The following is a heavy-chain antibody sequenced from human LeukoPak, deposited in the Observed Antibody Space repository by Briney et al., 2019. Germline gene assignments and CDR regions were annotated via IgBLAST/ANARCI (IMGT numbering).Heavy chain of an antibody. CDR2: IYSGGNT. J-gene: IGHJ3*01. Sequence: GGSLRLSCAASGFTVSSNYMSWVRQAPGQGLEWVSVIYSGGNTYYPDSVKGRFTISRDNSKNTLYLQMNSLRPEDTAVYYCARCTASCYANAFDVWGQGTLLTVSS. V-gene: IGHV3-53*01. CDR3: ARCTASCYANAFDV. CDR1: GFTVSSNY. D-gene: IGHD2-2*01.